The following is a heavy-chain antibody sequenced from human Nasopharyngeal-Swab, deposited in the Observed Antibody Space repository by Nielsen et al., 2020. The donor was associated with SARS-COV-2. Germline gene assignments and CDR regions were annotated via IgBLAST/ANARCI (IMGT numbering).Heavy chain of an antibody. V-gene: IGHV3-23*01. CDR2: ISGSGGST. CDR1: GFTSISYA. CDR3: AKEATLGGVGDYYYMDV. J-gene: IGHJ6*03. Sequence: GGSLRLSCAASGFTSISYAMSWVRQAPGKGLEWVSAISGSGGSTYYADSVKGRFTISRDNSKNTLYLQMNRLRADDTAVYYCAKEATLGGVGDYYYMDVWGKGTTVTVSS. D-gene: IGHD3-16*01.